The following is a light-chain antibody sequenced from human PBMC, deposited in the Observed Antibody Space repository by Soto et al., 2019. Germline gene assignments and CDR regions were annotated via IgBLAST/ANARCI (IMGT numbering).Light chain of an antibody. Sequence: QSVLTQPPSVSAAPGQKVAISCSGSSSSIGNNYISWYQQLPGTTPKLLIYEDNKRPSGIPDRFSGSKSGTSATLDITGLQTGDEADYYCGTWDSSLSAGVFGGGTKVTVL. CDR2: EDN. CDR3: GTWDSSLSAGV. V-gene: IGLV1-51*01. CDR1: SSSIGNNY. J-gene: IGLJ3*02.